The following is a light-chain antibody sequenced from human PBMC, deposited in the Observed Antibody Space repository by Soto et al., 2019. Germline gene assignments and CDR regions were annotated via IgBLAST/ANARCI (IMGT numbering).Light chain of an antibody. J-gene: IGKJ2*02. Sequence: DIQMTQSPSTLSASVGDRVTITCRASQSISSWLAWYQQKPGKAPKLLIYDASSLESGVPSRFSGSGSGTEFTLTISSLQPYDFATYYCQQYNRYPCTFGQGTKLEIK. CDR1: QSISSW. V-gene: IGKV1-5*01. CDR3: QQYNRYPCT. CDR2: DAS.